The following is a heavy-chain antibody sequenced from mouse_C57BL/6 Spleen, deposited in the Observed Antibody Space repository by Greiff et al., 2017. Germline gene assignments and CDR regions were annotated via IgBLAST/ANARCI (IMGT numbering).Heavy chain of an antibody. Sequence: VQLQQSGAELVRPGSSVKLSCKASGYTFTSYWMHWVKQRPIQGLEWIGNIDPSDSETHYNQKFKDKATLTVDKSSSTAYMQLSSLTSEDSAVYYCARGGGYYGSSPFDYWGQGTTLTVSS. CDR2: IDPSDSET. CDR3: ARGGGYYGSSPFDY. CDR1: GYTFTSYW. J-gene: IGHJ2*01. V-gene: IGHV1-52*01. D-gene: IGHD1-1*01.